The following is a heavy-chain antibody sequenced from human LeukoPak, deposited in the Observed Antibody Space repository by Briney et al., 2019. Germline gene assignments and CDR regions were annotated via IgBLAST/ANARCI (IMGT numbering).Heavy chain of an antibody. CDR2: IYYSGST. CDR1: GGSISSYY. V-gene: IGHV4-59*01. D-gene: IGHD1-26*01. CDR3: ARDIRGVGAIELGKNKNCFDP. Sequence: SETLSLTCTASGGSISSYYWSWIRQPPGKGLEWIGYIYYSGSTSYNASVKSRVTLSVDTSKNEFSLKLSSVTAADTAVFDCARDIRGVGAIELGKNKNCFDPWGQRIRVTVSS. J-gene: IGHJ5*02.